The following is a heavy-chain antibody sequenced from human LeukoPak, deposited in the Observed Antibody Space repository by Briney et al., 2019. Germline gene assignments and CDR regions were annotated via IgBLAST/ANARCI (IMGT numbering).Heavy chain of an antibody. Sequence: SSETLSLTCAVYGGSFSGYYWSWIRQPPGKGLEWIGEINHSGSTNYNPSLKSRVTISVDTSKNQFSLKLSSVTAADTAVYYCARDSPHAFDIWGQGTMVIVSS. CDR2: INHSGST. CDR1: GGSFSGYY. J-gene: IGHJ3*02. V-gene: IGHV4-34*01. CDR3: ARDSPHAFDI. D-gene: IGHD2-21*01.